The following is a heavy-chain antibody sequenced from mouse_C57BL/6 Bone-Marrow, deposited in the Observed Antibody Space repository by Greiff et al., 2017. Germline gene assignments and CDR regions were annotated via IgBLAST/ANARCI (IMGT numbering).Heavy chain of an antibody. CDR1: GYSFTDYN. V-gene: IGHV1-39*01. CDR2: INPNYGTT. J-gene: IGHJ1*03. CDR3: ARGAYYYGSSYRYFDV. Sequence: VHVKQSGPELVKPGASVKISCKASGYSFTDYNMNWVKQSNGKSLEWIGVINPNYGTTSYNQKFKGKATLTVDQSSSTAYMQLNSLTSEDSAVYYCARGAYYYGSSYRYFDVWGTGTTVTVSS. D-gene: IGHD1-1*01.